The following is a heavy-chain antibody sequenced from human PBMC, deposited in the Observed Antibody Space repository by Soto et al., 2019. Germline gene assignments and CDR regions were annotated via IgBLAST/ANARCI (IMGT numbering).Heavy chain of an antibody. CDR2: IWYDGSNK. D-gene: IGHD3-10*01. CDR1: VFTFSRYG. V-gene: IGHV3-33*08. J-gene: IGHJ6*02. CDR3: AREGGRGYYYYGMDV. Sequence: GWSLRLSCASSVFTFSRYGMHWVRQDPGKGLEWVAVIWYDGSNKYYADSVKGRFTISRDNSKNTLYLQVNSLRAEDTAVYYCAREGGRGYYYYGMDVWGQGTTVTVSS.